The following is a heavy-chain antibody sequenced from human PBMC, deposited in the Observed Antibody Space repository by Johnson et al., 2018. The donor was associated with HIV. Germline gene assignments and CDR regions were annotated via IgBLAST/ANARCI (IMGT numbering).Heavy chain of an antibody. Sequence: AASGFTFSSYAMHWVRQAPGKGLEWVAVISYDGSNKYYADSVKGRFTISRDNSKNTLYLQMNSLRAEDTAVYYCARDSETSITMIVVVITGAFDIWGQGTMVTVSS. CDR3: ARDSETSITMIVVVITGAFDI. D-gene: IGHD3-22*01. J-gene: IGHJ3*02. CDR2: ISYDGSNK. V-gene: IGHV3-30-3*01. CDR1: GFTFSSYA.